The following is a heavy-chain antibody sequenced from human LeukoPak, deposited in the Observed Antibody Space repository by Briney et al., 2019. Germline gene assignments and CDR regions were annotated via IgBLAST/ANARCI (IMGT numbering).Heavy chain of an antibody. CDR3: ARGDVDTAMVPDY. D-gene: IGHD5-18*01. V-gene: IGHV1-2*02. J-gene: IGHJ4*02. CDR1: GYTFTGYF. CDR2: INPNSGGT. Sequence: ASVKVSCKASGYTFTGYFMHWVRQAPGQGLEWMGWINPNSGGTNYAQKLQGRVTMTTDTSTSTAYMELRSLRSDDTAVYYCARGDVDTAMVPDYWGQGTLVTVSS.